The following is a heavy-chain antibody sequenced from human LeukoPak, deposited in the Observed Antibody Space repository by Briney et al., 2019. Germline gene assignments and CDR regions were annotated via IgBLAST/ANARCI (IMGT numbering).Heavy chain of an antibody. CDR1: GYTFTGYY. Sequence: VASVKVSCKASGYTFTGYYMHWVRQAPGQGLEWMGWINPNSGGTNYAQKFQGRVTMTTDTSTSTAYMELRSLRSDDTAVYYCARDLAYCGGDCYVDDFDIWGQGTMVTVSS. V-gene: IGHV1-2*02. D-gene: IGHD2-21*02. J-gene: IGHJ3*02. CDR3: ARDLAYCGGDCYVDDFDI. CDR2: INPNSGGT.